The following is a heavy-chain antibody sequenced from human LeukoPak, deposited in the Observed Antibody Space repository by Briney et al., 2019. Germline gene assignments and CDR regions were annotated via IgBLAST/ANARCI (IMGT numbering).Heavy chain of an antibody. CDR3: ARSDLATITAGPFEY. J-gene: IGHJ4*02. V-gene: IGHV1-18*01. CDR1: GYTFSTYG. D-gene: IGHD5-12*01. CDR2: ISGHQGNT. Sequence: ASVKVSCKASGYTFSTYGITWVRQARGQGLEWMGWISGHQGNTKYAQNFQGRVTMTIDTSTSTAYMDLRSLRSDDTAIYFCARSDLATITAGPFEYWGQGTLVAVCS.